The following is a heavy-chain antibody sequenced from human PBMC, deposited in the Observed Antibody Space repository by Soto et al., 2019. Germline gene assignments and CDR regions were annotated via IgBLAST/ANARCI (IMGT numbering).Heavy chain of an antibody. CDR3: AREGVDLYFDY. CDR2: IYYSGST. Sequence: SETLSLTCTVSGGSISSYYWSWIRQPPGKGLEWIGYIYYSGSTNYNPSLKSRATISVDTSKNQFSLKLSSVTAADTAVYYCAREGVDLYFDYWGQGTLVTVSS. V-gene: IGHV4-59*01. D-gene: IGHD5-12*01. J-gene: IGHJ4*02. CDR1: GGSISSYY.